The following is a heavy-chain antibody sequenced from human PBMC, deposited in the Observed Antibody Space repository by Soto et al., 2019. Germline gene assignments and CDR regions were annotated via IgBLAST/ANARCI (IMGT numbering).Heavy chain of an antibody. D-gene: IGHD3-22*01. CDR1: GFTVSSNY. CDR3: ARDRVIVGSYYYYGMDV. Sequence: GGSLRLSCAASGFTVSSNYMSWVRQAPGKGLEWVSVIYSGGSTYYADSVKGRFTISRDNSKNTLYLQMNSLRAEDTAVYYCARDRVIVGSYYYYGMDVWGQGTTVTVSS. CDR2: IYSGGST. V-gene: IGHV3-53*01. J-gene: IGHJ6*02.